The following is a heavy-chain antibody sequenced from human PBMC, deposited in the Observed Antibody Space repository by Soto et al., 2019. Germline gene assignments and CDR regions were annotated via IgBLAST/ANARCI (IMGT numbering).Heavy chain of an antibody. Sequence: QVQLVESGGGVVQPGRSLRLSCAASGFTFSNFAVHWVRQAPGKGLEWVALIWFDGGYKYHADSVKGRFTISRDNSKNTMFLQMNSLGAEDTAIYYCARGTPDPSGTNYYYYGMDVWGQGTTVTVSS. V-gene: IGHV3-33*01. J-gene: IGHJ6*02. CDR1: GFTFSNFA. CDR3: ARGTPDPSGTNYYYYGMDV. D-gene: IGHD1-1*01. CDR2: IWFDGGYK.